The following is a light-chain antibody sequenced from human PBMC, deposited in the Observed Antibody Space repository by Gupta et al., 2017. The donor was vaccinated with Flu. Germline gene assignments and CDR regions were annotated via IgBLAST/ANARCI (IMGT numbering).Light chain of an antibody. V-gene: IGKV3-15*01. CDR1: QSVRSN. Sequence: IVMSQYPYTLSVSPGERATLSCRASQSVRSNLAWYQQKPGQAPRLLIYGASTRATGFPARFSGSGSGTEFTLTISSLQSEDFAVYYCQQKNNWPRTFGQGTKVEIK. CDR3: QQKNNWPRT. CDR2: GAS. J-gene: IGKJ1*01.